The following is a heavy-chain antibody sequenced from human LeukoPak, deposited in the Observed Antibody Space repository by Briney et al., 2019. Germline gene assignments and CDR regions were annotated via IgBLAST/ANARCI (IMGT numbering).Heavy chain of an antibody. CDR2: IYPGDSDT. D-gene: IGHD3-9*01. CDR3: ARLTDDILTGYFDY. Sequence: GESLKISCKGSGCSFTSYWIGWVRQMPGKGLEWMGIIYPGDSDTRYSPSFQGQVIISADKSISTAYLQWSSLKASDTAMYYCARLTDDILTGYFDYWGQGTLVTVSS. CDR1: GCSFTSYW. V-gene: IGHV5-51*01. J-gene: IGHJ4*02.